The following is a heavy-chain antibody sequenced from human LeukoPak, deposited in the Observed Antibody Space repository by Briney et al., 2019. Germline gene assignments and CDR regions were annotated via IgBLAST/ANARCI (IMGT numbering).Heavy chain of an antibody. CDR2: ISHDRSNN. CDR1: GXTFSNYA. V-gene: IGHV3-30-3*01. D-gene: IGHD3-10*01. CDR3: ARDLSGSYMSDY. Sequence: GRSLRLSCAASGXTFSNYAMHWARQAPGKGLEWVAFISHDRSNNCHADSVKGRFTISRDNSKNTLYLQMNSLTDEDTAVYYCARDLSGSYMSDYWGQGTLVTVSS. J-gene: IGHJ4*02.